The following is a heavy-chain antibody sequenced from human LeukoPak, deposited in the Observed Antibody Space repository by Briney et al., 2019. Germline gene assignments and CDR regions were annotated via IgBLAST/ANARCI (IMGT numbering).Heavy chain of an antibody. D-gene: IGHD3-3*01. CDR2: IYYSGST. CDR3: AGTYYDFTSPFDY. CDR1: GGSISSGDYY. Sequence: SRTLSLTCTVSGGSISSGDYYWSWIRQPPGKGLEWIGYIYYSGSTYYNPSLKSRVTISVDTSKNQFSLKLSSVTAADTAVYYCAGTYYDFTSPFDYWGQGTLVTVSS. V-gene: IGHV4-30-4*08. J-gene: IGHJ4*02.